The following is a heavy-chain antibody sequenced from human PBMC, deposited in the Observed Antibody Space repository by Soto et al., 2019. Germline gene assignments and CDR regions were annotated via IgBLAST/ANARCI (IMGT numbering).Heavy chain of an antibody. CDR2: ITGSGGNT. V-gene: IGHV3-23*01. CDR1: EFTFSIYA. CDR3: AKLATRGLLLGELSLSRPGRYIYVMAV. J-gene: IGHJ6*02. D-gene: IGHD3-16*02. Sequence: GGSLRLSSSASEFTFSIYAMHWVRQAPGKGLEWVAGITGSGGNTYYADSVKGRFTISRDNSNFTLFLQMNNLRADDTAVHFCAKLATRGLLLGELSLSRPGRYIYVMAVWAQGTTVTVSS.